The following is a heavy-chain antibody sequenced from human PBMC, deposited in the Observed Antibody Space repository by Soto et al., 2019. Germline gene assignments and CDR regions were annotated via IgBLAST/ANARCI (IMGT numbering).Heavy chain of an antibody. Sequence: SETLSLTCTVSGGSISSGGYYWSWIRQHPGKGLEWIGYIYYSGSTYYNPSLKSRVTISVDTSKNQFSLKLSPVTAADTAVYYCARATGTLRSRNCDYWGQGSLVTVSS. CDR3: ARATGTLRSRNCDY. CDR1: GGSISSGGYY. V-gene: IGHV4-31*03. J-gene: IGHJ4*02. CDR2: IYYSGST. D-gene: IGHD1-1*01.